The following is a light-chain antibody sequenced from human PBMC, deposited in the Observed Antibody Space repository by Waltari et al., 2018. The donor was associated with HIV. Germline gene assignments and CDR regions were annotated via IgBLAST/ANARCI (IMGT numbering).Light chain of an antibody. J-gene: IGLJ1*01. V-gene: IGLV2-14*01. CDR1: SSDVGGHIY. Sequence: QSALTQPAPVSGSPGQSITISCTGTSSDVGGHIYVSWYQQHPGKAPKLMMYEVSIRPSGVSSRYSGSKSCNTASLTISGLQAEDEADYYCSSYTSSSTPYVFGTGTKVTVL. CDR3: SSYTSSSTPYV. CDR2: EVS.